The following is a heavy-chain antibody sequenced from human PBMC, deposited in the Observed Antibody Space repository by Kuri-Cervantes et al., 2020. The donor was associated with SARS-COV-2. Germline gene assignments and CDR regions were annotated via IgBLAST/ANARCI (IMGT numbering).Heavy chain of an antibody. D-gene: IGHD6-19*01. CDR3: ARQGQVPRIALDI. CDR2: TSWDGVSS. V-gene: IGHV3-43*01. J-gene: IGHJ3*02. Sequence: GESLKISCVGTGFRFDDYTMHWVRQSPGKGLEWVSFTSWDGVSSYYTDSVKGRFTISRDNAKNTLYLRMSNLRAEDTAVYYCARQGQVPRIALDIWGQGTMVTVSS. CDR1: GFRFDDYT.